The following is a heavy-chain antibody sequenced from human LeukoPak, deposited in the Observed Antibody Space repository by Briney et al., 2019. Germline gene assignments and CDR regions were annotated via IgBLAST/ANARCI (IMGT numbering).Heavy chain of an antibody. Sequence: ASVKVSCKASGGTFSSYAISWVRQAPGQGLEWMGGIIPIFGTANYAQKFQGRVTITTDESTSTAYMELSSLRSEDTAVYYCARVGGGITIFPLNAFDIWGQGTMVTVSS. CDR1: GGTFSSYA. CDR3: ARVGGGITIFPLNAFDI. D-gene: IGHD3-3*01. V-gene: IGHV1-69*05. CDR2: IIPIFGTA. J-gene: IGHJ3*02.